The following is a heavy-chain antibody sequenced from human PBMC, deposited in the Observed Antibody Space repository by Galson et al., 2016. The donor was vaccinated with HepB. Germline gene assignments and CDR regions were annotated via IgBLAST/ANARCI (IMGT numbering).Heavy chain of an antibody. CDR1: GNTVITYA. D-gene: IGHD2/OR15-2a*01. J-gene: IGHJ6*02. CDR2: INTDNGDT. Sequence: SVKVSCKASGNTVITYAMHWVRQAPGQRLEWMGWINTDNGDTEYSQKFQGRVTITRDTGASTGYVELSSLRSEDTAVYYCAYGGNYFLEVWGQGTSVTVSS. CDR3: AYGGNYFLEV. V-gene: IGHV1-3*04.